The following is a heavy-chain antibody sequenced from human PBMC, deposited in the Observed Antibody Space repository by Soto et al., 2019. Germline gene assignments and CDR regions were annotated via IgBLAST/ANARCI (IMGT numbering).Heavy chain of an antibody. CDR2: VFYSVSS. V-gene: IGHV4-59*12. D-gene: IGHD2-21*01. Sequence: QVQLQESGPGLVRPSETLSLTCTVSGASITTYSWNWIRQSPGKGLEWIGNVFYSVSSDSDPSLKGRFTVSVDPSKNQVSLRLRSVTAADTAVYYCARRGRQYSGFLSRPQVVGAFEILGQWTPVPVSS. CDR1: GASITTYS. J-gene: IGHJ3*02. CDR3: ARRGRQYSGFLSRPQVVGAFEI.